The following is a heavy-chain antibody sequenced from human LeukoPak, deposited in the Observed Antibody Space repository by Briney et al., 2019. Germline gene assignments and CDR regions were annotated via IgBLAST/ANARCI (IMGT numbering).Heavy chain of an antibody. V-gene: IGHV3-74*01. CDR1: EFTFSSYW. CDR2: INSDGSST. D-gene: IGHD5-12*01. J-gene: IGHJ6*03. CDR3: ARVGPNSGYDYSYYYYYYMDV. Sequence: PGGSLRLSCAGSEFTFSSYWMHWVRQAPGRGLVWVSRINSDGSSTSYADSVKGRFTISRDNAKNTLYLQMNSQRAEDTAVYYCARVGPNSGYDYSYYYYYYMDVWGKGTTVTVSS.